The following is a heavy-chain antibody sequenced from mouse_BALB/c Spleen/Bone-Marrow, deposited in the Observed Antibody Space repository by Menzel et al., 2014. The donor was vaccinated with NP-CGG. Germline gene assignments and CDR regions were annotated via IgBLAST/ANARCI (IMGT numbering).Heavy chain of an antibody. J-gene: IGHJ3*01. CDR3: ARSLYDGYFSWFAY. Sequence: VHVKQSGAELVKPGASVKLSCTASGFNIKDTYMHWVKQRPEQGLEWIGRIDPANGSTKYDPKFQGKATITADTSSNTAYLQLSSLTSEDTAVYYCARSLYDGYFSWFAYWGQGTLVTVSA. D-gene: IGHD2-3*01. CDR1: GFNIKDTY. V-gene: IGHV14-3*02. CDR2: IDPANGST.